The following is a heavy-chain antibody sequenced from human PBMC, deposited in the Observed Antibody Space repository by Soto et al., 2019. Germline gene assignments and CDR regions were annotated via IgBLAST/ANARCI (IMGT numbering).Heavy chain of an antibody. D-gene: IGHD6-19*01. CDR2: IYHSGST. CDR1: GGSIGSSNW. CDR3: ARVAVAGTRVDY. J-gene: IGHJ4*02. V-gene: IGHV4-4*02. Sequence: PSETLSLNCAVSGGSIGSSNWWSWVRQPPGKGLEWIGEIYHSGSTNYNPSLKSRVTISVDKSKNQFSLKLSSVTAADTAVYYCARVAVAGTRVDYWGQGTLVTVSS.